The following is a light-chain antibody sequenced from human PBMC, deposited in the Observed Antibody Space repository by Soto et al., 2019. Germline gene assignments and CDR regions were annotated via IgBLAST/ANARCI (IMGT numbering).Light chain of an antibody. CDR3: QQYNSSPLT. V-gene: IGKV3-15*01. J-gene: IGKJ1*01. Sequence: EIVMTQSPATLSLSPGERATLSCRASQSVSSSLAWYQQQPGQAPRLLLYGASTRATGIPARFRGSGSGTEFTLTISSLQPEDFAVYYCQQYNSSPLTFGQGTKVEIK. CDR2: GAS. CDR1: QSVSSS.